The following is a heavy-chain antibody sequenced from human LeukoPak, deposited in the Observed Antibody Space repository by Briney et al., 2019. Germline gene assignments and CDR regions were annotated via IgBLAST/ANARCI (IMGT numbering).Heavy chain of an antibody. CDR2: ISYDGSNK. CDR1: GFTFSSYA. V-gene: IGHV3-30-3*01. D-gene: IGHD4-11*01. Sequence: PGGSLRLSCAASGFTFSSYAMHWVRQAPGKGLEWVAVISYDGSNKYYADSVKGRFTISRDNSKNTLYLQMNSLRAEDTAVYYCARDQYARLLDYWGQGTLVTFSS. J-gene: IGHJ4*02. CDR3: ARDQYARLLDY.